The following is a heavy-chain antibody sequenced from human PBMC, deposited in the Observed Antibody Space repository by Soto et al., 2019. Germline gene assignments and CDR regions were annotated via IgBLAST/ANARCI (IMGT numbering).Heavy chain of an antibody. D-gene: IGHD2-15*01. V-gene: IGHV4-39*01. CDR2: LYYSGST. Sequence: QLQLQESGPGLVKPSETLSLTCTVSGGSISSSSYYWGWIRQPPGKGLEWIGSLYYSGSTYYNPSLKRRDNISVDTAKSQFALKLSSVTGADTAVYYCARHVGYCSGGSCYSVSWFDPWGQGTLVTVSS. J-gene: IGHJ5*02. CDR3: ARHVGYCSGGSCYSVSWFDP. CDR1: GGSISSSSYY.